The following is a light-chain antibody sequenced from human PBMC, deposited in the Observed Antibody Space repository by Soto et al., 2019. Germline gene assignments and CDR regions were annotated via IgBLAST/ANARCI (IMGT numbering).Light chain of an antibody. Sequence: QSVLTQPPSMSAAPGQKVTISCSGSSSNIGNNYVSWYQQLPGTAPKLLIYDYHKRPSGIPDRFSGSKSGTSATLGITGLQTGDEADYYCGTWDSSLSAVVFGGGTKVTVL. CDR1: SSNIGNNY. CDR2: DYH. V-gene: IGLV1-51*01. CDR3: GTWDSSLSAVV. J-gene: IGLJ2*01.